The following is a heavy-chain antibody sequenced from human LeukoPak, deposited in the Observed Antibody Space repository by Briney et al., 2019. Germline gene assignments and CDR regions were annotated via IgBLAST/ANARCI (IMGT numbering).Heavy chain of an antibody. CDR2: IYPGDSDT. CDR3: ARTSGAWKDYFDY. Sequence: KYGESLKISCKGSGYSFTSYWIGGVRQMPGKGLEWMGIIYPGDSDTRYSPSFQGRVTISADKSISTAYLQWSSLKASDTALYYCARTSGAWKDYFDYWGQGTLVTVSS. J-gene: IGHJ4*02. CDR1: GYSFTSYW. V-gene: IGHV5-51*01. D-gene: IGHD1-1*01.